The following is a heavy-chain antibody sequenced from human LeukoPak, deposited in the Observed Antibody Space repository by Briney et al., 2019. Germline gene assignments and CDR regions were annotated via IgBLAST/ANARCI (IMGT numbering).Heavy chain of an antibody. CDR2: INSDGSST. J-gene: IGHJ5*02. CDR3: ARAAPYDFWSGSSKLDP. V-gene: IGHV3-74*01. Sequence: PGGSLRLSCAAAGCTFSSNWMHWVRQAPGTGRVWFSRINSDGSSTGYADSVKGRFTISRDNAKNTLYLQMNSLRAEDTAVYYCARAAPYDFWSGSSKLDPWGQGTLVTVSS. D-gene: IGHD3-3*01. CDR1: GCTFSSNW.